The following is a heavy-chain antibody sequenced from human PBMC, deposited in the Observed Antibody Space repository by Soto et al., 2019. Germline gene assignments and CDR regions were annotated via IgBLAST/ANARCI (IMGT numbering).Heavy chain of an antibody. V-gene: IGHV1-69*01. Sequence: QVQLVQSGAVVKKPGSSVKVSCKASGGTFSSYAITWVRQAPGQGLEWMGGIIPIFGTANYAQKFQGRVTITADESLTTAYMELSSLRSEDTAVYYCARDFPSSSSDPWGQGTLVTVSS. CDR1: GGTFSSYA. CDR2: IIPIFGTA. CDR3: ARDFPSSSSDP. J-gene: IGHJ5*02.